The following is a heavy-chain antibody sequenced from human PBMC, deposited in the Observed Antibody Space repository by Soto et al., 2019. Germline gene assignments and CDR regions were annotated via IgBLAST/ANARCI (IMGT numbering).Heavy chain of an antibody. J-gene: IGHJ3*02. D-gene: IGHD1-26*01. CDR1: EINFSSYW. V-gene: IGHV3-74*01. CDR3: AREWEPDAFDI. CDR2: ISGDGSYT. Sequence: GGSLRLSCAASEINFSSYWVRWVRQAPGKGLVWVSRISGDGSYTDYADSVKGRFTISRDNAKNTLYLQMNSLRAEDTAVYYCAREWEPDAFDIWGQGTMVTVSS.